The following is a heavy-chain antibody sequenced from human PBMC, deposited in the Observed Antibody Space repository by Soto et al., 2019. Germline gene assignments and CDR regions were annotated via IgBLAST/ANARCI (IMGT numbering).Heavy chain of an antibody. D-gene: IGHD3-3*01. V-gene: IGHV4-4*07. J-gene: IGHJ5*02. CDR3: ARVLAFGVVIGKFDP. CDR1: RGYVNTFH. Sequence: SETLSLTCTVSRGYVNTFHWSWVRQPAGKGLEWIGRIFPNGNTDYSPSPKSRVTLSVDTSKNQISLNLTSVTAADMAVYYCARVLAFGVVIGKFDPWGQGTLVTVSS. CDR2: IFPNGNT.